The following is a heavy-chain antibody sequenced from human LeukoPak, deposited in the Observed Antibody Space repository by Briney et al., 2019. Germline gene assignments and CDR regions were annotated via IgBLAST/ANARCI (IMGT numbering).Heavy chain of an antibody. CDR1: GFTFRNYV. D-gene: IGHD6-13*01. CDR2: ISGTSTYI. J-gene: IGHJ4*02. CDR3: ARASLSEIIAAEAFFDS. Sequence: SGGSLRLSCAASGFTFRNYVISWVRQAPGKGLEWVSSISGTSTYIYFANSLKGRFSISRDNAKNSLYLQMNSLRAEDTAVYFCARASLSEIIAAEAFFDSWGQGTLVTVSS. V-gene: IGHV3-21*01.